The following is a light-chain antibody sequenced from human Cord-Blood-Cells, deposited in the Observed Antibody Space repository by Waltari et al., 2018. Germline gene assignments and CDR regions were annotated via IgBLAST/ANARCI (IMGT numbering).Light chain of an antibody. J-gene: IGKJ1*01. CDR1: QSISSW. CDR3: HNYNTYPPT. CDR2: KAS. V-gene: IGKV1-5*03. Sequence: DIQMTQSPSSLSASVGDRVTITCRASQSISSWLTWYQQKPGKAPKLLIYKASSLESVVPSRFTVRGDVTEITLTISSLQHDDFVPFSGHNYNTYPPTFGQGTKVEIK.